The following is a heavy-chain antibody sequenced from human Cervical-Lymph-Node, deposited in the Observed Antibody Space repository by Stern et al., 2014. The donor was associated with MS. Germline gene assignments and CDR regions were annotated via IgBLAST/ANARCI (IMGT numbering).Heavy chain of an antibody. J-gene: IGHJ4*02. CDR2: ISWDGGST. CDR3: AKPITMIVVAESSYFDY. D-gene: IGHD3-22*01. Sequence: EVQLVESGGVVVQPGGSLRLSCAASGFTFDDYTMHWVRQAPGKGLEWVSLISWDGGSTYYADSVKGRFTISRDSSKNSLYLQMNSLRTEDTALYYCAKPITMIVVAESSYFDYWGQGTLVTVSS. V-gene: IGHV3-43*01. CDR1: GFTFDDYT.